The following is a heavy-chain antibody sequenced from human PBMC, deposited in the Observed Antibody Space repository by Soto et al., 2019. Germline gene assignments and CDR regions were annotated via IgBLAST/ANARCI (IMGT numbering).Heavy chain of an antibody. CDR2: ISYDGTNK. V-gene: IGHV3-30*04. Sequence: PGGSLRLSCAASGFSFSRHTMNWIRQAPGKGLEWVASISYDGTNKYYADSVKGRFTISRDNSKNTLYLQMNSLRAEDTAVYYCAKDRRVYDSSGYLSLWGQGTLVTVSS. CDR3: AKDRRVYDSSGYLSL. D-gene: IGHD3-22*01. J-gene: IGHJ4*02. CDR1: GFSFSRHT.